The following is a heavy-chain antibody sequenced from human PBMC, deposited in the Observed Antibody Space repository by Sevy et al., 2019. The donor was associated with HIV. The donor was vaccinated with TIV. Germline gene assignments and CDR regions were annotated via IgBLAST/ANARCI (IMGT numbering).Heavy chain of an antibody. V-gene: IGHV3-49*03. D-gene: IGHD3-9*01. Sequence: GGSLRLSCITSGFRFSDYALTWLRQAPGKGLEWVGFIRSKTFGGTTEYAASVKGRFTNSRDESKGNAYMEINSLKTRDTAIYYCTRLRGTISAYYYFGMDVWGQGATVTVSS. CDR3: TRLRGTISAYYYFGMDV. CDR2: IRSKTFGGTT. J-gene: IGHJ6*02. CDR1: GFRFSDYA.